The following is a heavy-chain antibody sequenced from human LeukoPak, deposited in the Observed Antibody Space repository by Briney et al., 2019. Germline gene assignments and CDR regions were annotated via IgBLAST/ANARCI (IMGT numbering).Heavy chain of an antibody. V-gene: IGHV4-61*01. CDR2: IYYSGST. CDR1: GGSVSSGSYY. D-gene: IGHD5-12*01. CDR3: ASHYSGYNWGVDY. Sequence: SETLSLTCTVSGGSVSSGSYYWSWIRQPPGKGLEWNGYIYYSGSTNYNPSLKSRVTISVDTSKNQFSLKLSSVTAADTAVYYCASHYSGYNWGVDYWGQGTLVTVSS. J-gene: IGHJ4*02.